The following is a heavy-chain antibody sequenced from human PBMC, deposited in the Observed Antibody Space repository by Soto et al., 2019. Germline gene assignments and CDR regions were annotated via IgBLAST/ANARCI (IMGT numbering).Heavy chain of an antibody. Sequence: GGSLRLSCAASGFAFNNAWLSWVRQAPGKGLEWVGRIKTKSAGGTKGYAAPVKSRFTISKDDSKNTLYLQINVLKTEDTAVYFCTTEGEPRIAYWGQGTLVTVSS. CDR3: TTEGEPRIAY. J-gene: IGHJ4*02. CDR2: IKTKSAGGTK. CDR1: GFAFNNAW. V-gene: IGHV3-15*01. D-gene: IGHD2-21*01.